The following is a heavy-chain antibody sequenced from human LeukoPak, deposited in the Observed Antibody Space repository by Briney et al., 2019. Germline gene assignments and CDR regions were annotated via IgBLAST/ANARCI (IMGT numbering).Heavy chain of an antibody. D-gene: IGHD2-2*01. CDR3: ARGWCSSTSCYSGWFDP. Sequence: SVKVSCKASGGTFSTYGISWVRQAPGQGLEWMGGIIPIFGTANYAQKFQGRVTITADESTSTAYMELSSLRSEDTAVYYCARGWCSSTSCYSGWFDPWGQGTLVTVSS. J-gene: IGHJ5*02. CDR2: IIPIFGTA. CDR1: GGTFSTYG. V-gene: IGHV1-69*13.